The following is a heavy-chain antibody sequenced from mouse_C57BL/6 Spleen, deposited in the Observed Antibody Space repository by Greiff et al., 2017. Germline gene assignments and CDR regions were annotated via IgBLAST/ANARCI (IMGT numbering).Heavy chain of an antibody. CDR1: GFTFSDYG. J-gene: IGHJ1*03. D-gene: IGHD1-1*01. V-gene: IGHV5-17*01. Sequence: EVKLVESGGGLVKPGGSLKLSCAASGFTFSDYGMHWVRQAPEKGLEWVAYISSGSSTIYYADTVKGRFPISRDNAKNTLFLQMTSLRSEDTAMYYCAKAYYYGSSPYWYFDVWGTGTTVTVSS. CDR3: AKAYYYGSSPYWYFDV. CDR2: ISSGSSTI.